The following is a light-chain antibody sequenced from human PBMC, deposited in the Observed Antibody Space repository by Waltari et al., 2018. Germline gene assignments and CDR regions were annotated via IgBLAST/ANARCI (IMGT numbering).Light chain of an antibody. CDR1: EAINKW. CDR2: DAS. J-gene: IGKJ1*01. Sequence: DTQLSQFPSTLAASVGARVTITRRAREAINKWLAWYQQKPGKAPKVLIYDASTLQSGVPSRFSGSGSGTEFTLTIDSLQPDDFATYYCQQYNRFSPFGQGTNVEVK. V-gene: IGKV1-5*01. CDR3: QQYNRFSP.